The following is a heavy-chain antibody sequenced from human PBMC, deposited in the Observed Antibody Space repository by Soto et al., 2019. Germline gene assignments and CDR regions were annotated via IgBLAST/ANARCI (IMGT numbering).Heavy chain of an antibody. D-gene: IGHD2-21*02. CDR2: INPSGGST. CDR3: ARGNDSYCGGDCLSY. V-gene: IGHV1-46*01. Sequence: ASVKVSFKASGYTFTSYYMHWVRQAPGQGLEWMGIINPSGGSTSYAQKFQGRVTMTRDTSTSTVYMELSSLRSEDTAVYYCARGNDSYCGGDCLSYWGQGTLVTVSS. J-gene: IGHJ4*02. CDR1: GYTFTSYY.